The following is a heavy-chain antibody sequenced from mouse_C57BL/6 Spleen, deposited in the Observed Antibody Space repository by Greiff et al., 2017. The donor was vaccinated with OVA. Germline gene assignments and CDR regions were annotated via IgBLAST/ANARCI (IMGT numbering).Heavy chain of an antibody. V-gene: IGHV2-6*01. D-gene: IGHD4-1*01. J-gene: IGHJ4*01. CDR3: ARTGTTYYAMDY. Sequence: VQLQESGPGLVAPSQSLSITCTVSGFSLTSYGVDWVRQSPGKGLEWLGVIWGVGSTNYNSALKSSLSISKDNSKSQVFLKMTSLQTDDTAMYYCARTGTTYYAMDYWGQGTSVTVSS. CDR1: GFSLTSYG. CDR2: IWGVGST.